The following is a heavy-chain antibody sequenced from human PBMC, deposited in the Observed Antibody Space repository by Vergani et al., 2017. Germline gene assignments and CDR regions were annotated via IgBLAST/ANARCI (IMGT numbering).Heavy chain of an antibody. Sequence: EVQLVESGGGLVKPGGSLRLSCAASGFTFSSYSMNWVRQAPGKGLEWVSSISSSSSYIYYADSVKGRFTISRDNAKNSLYLQMNSLRAEDTAVYYCARDPLKGGYSYGYVNWFDPWGQGTLVTVSS. CDR3: ARDPLKGGYSYGYVNWFDP. CDR1: GFTFSSYS. D-gene: IGHD5-18*01. CDR2: ISSSSSYI. V-gene: IGHV3-21*01. J-gene: IGHJ5*02.